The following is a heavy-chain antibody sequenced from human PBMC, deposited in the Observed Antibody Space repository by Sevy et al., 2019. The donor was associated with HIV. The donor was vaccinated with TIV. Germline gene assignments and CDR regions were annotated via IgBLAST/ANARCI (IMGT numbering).Heavy chain of an antibody. J-gene: IGHJ4*02. Sequence: SETLSLTCAVSGYFISSGYYWAWIRQPPGKGLEWIGSIYHSGTTFYNPSLKSRITMSVDTSKNQFSLNLTSVTAADTTVYYCARVVPGHHFDYWGQGTLVTVSS. V-gene: IGHV4-38-2*01. CDR3: ARVVPGHHFDY. CDR1: GYFISSGYY. D-gene: IGHD6-6*01. CDR2: IYHSGTT.